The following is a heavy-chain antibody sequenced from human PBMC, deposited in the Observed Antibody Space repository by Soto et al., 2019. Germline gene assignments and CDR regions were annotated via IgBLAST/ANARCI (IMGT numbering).Heavy chain of an antibody. Sequence: ASVKVSCKASGYTFTTYGMSWVRQAPGQGLDWMGWISTYNGNTKYAQRLQGRVTMTTDTTTSTAYMELRSLRSDDTAVYYCARDRGVVTSTLYYYYYGMDVWGQGTTVTVSS. D-gene: IGHD3-3*01. V-gene: IGHV1-18*01. CDR3: ARDRGVVTSTLYYYYYGMDV. CDR2: ISTYNGNT. CDR1: GYTFTTYG. J-gene: IGHJ6*02.